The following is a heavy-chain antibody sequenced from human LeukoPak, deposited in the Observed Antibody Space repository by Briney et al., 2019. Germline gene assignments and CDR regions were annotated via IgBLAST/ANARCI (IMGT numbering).Heavy chain of an antibody. V-gene: IGHV4-59*01. CDR3: ARGIMRGGYYYYYYYMDV. Sequence: PETLSLTCTVSGGSISSYYWSWIRQPPGKGLEWIGYIYYSGSTNYNPSLKSRVTISVDTSKNQFSLKLSSVTAADTAVYYCARGIMRGGYYYYYYYMDVWGKGTTVTVSS. D-gene: IGHD2-15*01. CDR2: IYYSGST. CDR1: GGSISSYY. J-gene: IGHJ6*03.